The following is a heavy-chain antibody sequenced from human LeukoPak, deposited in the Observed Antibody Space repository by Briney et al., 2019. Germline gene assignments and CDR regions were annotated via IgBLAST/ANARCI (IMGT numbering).Heavy chain of an antibody. CDR3: ARAPTVTNHYYSWFDP. V-gene: IGHV4-59*11. J-gene: IGHJ5*02. Sequence: SQTLSLTCTVSGGSISSHYWSWIRQPPGKGLEWIGSMLYSGTAYYNPSLKSRVTISVDTSKNQFSLKLRSVTAADTAVYYCARAPTVTNHYYSWFDPWGQGTLVTVSS. CDR1: GGSISSHY. D-gene: IGHD4-17*01. CDR2: MLYSGTA.